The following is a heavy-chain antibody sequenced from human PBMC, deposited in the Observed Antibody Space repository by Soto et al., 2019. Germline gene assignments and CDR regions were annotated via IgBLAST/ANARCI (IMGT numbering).Heavy chain of an antibody. CDR1: GYTFTDSY. J-gene: IGHJ4*02. D-gene: IGHD6-19*01. CDR3: ATSPATIGWYGNPYYLDH. CDR2: LNPSGGST. Sequence: QVLLVQSGAEVKKPGASVKVSCKASGYTFTDSYMHWVRQAPGHGLEWMGILNPSGGSTSYAQKFRGSVTMTRDTSTSTVYMELTSLRSEDTAVFYCATSPATIGWYGNPYYLDHWGQGTLVTVSS. V-gene: IGHV1-46*01.